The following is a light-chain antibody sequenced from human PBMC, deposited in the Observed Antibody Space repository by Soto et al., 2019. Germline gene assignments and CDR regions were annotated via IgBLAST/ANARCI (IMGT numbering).Light chain of an antibody. Sequence: DIQMTQSPSSLSASVGDRVTITCQASQDISNYLNWYQQKPGKAPTLLIYDASTLETGVPSRFSGSGSGTDFTFTISSLQPEDIATYYCQQYDNLPRTFGGGTKVEIK. J-gene: IGKJ4*01. CDR1: QDISNY. CDR2: DAS. V-gene: IGKV1-33*01. CDR3: QQYDNLPRT.